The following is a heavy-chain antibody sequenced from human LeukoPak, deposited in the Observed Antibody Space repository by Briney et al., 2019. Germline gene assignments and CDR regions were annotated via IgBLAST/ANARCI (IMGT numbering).Heavy chain of an antibody. V-gene: IGHV3-21*01. CDR3: TRDIRLTTDRDAFDI. CDR1: GFTFSAYS. CDR2: ISGSGRTI. Sequence: PGGSLRLSCVVSGFTFSAYSMNWVRQAPGKGAEWVSSISGSGRTIYDTDSVKGRFTTSRDNAKNSLFLQMNSLRPEDTAVYFCTRDIRLTTDRDAFDIWGQGTMVTVSS. D-gene: IGHD1-14*01. J-gene: IGHJ3*02.